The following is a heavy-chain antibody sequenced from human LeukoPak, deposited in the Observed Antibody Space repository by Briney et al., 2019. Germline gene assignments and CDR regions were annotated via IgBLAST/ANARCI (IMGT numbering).Heavy chain of an antibody. D-gene: IGHD2-2*01. CDR1: GFTFSSYS. V-gene: IGHV3-48*01. J-gene: IGHJ4*02. Sequence: GGSLRLSCAASGFTFSSYSMNWVRQAPGKGLEWVAYIGSSRSTIYYADSVKGRFTISRDNAKNSLYLQMNSLRAEDTAVYYCAREGPRESSIDYWGLGTLVTVSS. CDR3: AREGPRESSIDY. CDR2: IGSSRSTI.